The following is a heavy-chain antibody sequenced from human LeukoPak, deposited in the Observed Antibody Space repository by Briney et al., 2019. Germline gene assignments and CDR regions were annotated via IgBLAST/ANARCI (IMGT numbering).Heavy chain of an antibody. CDR3: ARLPRSGYMAVPFDY. J-gene: IGHJ4*02. CDR2: IYPGDSDT. CDR1: GYSFTSYW. Sequence: GESLKISCKGSGYSFTSYWIGWVRQMPGKGLEWMGIIYPGDSDTRYSPSFQGQVTISADKSISTAYLQWSSLKASDTAMYYCARLPRSGYMAVPFDYWGQGTLVTVSS. D-gene: IGHD3-22*01. V-gene: IGHV5-51*01.